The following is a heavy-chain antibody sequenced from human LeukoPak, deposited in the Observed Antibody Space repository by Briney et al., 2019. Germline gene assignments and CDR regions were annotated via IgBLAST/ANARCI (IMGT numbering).Heavy chain of an antibody. CDR2: IYHSGST. D-gene: IGHD3-22*01. J-gene: IGHJ4*02. CDR3: ARDYYDSSGYYYRFDY. Sequence: SETLSLTCAVSGDSISNTNWWSWVRQPPGKGLEWIGEIYHSGSTNYNPSLESRVTISVDKSKNQFSLNLYSVTAADTAVYYCARDYYDSSGYYYRFDYWGQGTLVTVSS. V-gene: IGHV4-4*02. CDR1: GDSISNTNW.